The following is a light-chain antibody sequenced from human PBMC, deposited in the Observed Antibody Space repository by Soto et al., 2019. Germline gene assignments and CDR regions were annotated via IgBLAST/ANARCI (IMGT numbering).Light chain of an antibody. CDR3: QEYGTSRT. V-gene: IGKV3-20*01. J-gene: IGKJ1*01. CDR2: GAS. Sequence: EIVLTQSPGTLSLSPGERATLSCRASQSVSNNFLTWYQQKPGQAPRLLIYGASSRATGIPDRFSGSGSGTDFTLTISRLEPEDFAVYYCQEYGTSRTFGQGT. CDR1: QSVSNNF.